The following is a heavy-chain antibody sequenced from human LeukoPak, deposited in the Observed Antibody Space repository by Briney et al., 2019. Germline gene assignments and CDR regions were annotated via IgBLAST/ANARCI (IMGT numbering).Heavy chain of an antibody. Sequence: SSETLSLTCTVSGDSISSSNCYWGWIRQPPGKGLEGIGSIYFSGGTYYNASLKSRVTISVDTSKNQFSLKLSSVTAADTAVYYCARQTGSGLFSLPGGQGTLVTVSS. D-gene: IGHD3-10*01. J-gene: IGHJ4*02. CDR3: ARQTGSGLFSLP. CDR1: GDSISSSNCY. V-gene: IGHV4-39*01. CDR2: IYFSGGT.